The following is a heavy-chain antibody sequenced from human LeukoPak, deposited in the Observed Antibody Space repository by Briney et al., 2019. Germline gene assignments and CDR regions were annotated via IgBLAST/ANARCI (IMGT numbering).Heavy chain of an antibody. D-gene: IGHD3-10*01. CDR2: INTDGSST. J-gene: IGHJ5*02. CDR3: ARDAITMVRGVISP. CDR1: GFTFSSYW. Sequence: GGSLRLSCAASGFTFSSYWMHWVRQAPGKGLVWVSRINTDGSSTSYADSVKGRFTISRDNAKNSLYLQMNSLRAEDTAVYYCARDAITMVRGVISPWGQGTLVTVSS. V-gene: IGHV3-74*01.